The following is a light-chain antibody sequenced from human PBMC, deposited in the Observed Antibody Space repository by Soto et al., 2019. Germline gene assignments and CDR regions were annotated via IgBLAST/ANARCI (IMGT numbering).Light chain of an antibody. Sequence: QSALTQPASVSGSPGQSITISCTGTSSDVGGYNYVSWYQQHPGKAPKLMVYEVSNRPSGVSNRFSGFKSGNTASLTISGLQTEDEADYYCSSCTRSATWVFGGGTKLTVL. J-gene: IGLJ3*02. CDR2: EVS. CDR1: SSDVGGYNY. V-gene: IGLV2-14*01. CDR3: SSCTRSATWV.